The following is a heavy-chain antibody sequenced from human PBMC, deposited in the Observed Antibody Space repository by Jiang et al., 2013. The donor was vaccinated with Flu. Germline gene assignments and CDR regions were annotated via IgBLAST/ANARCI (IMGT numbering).Heavy chain of an antibody. CDR2: IYYSGST. CDR3: ARSYYDSSGYYYEDY. CDR1: GGSVSSGSYY. Sequence: ALLKPSETLSLTCTVSGGSVSSGSYYWSWIRQPPGKGLEWIGYIYYSGSTNYNPSLKSRVTISVDTSKNQFSLKLSSVAAADTAVYYCARSYYDSSGYYYEDYWGQGTLVTVSS. J-gene: IGHJ4*02. D-gene: IGHD3-22*01. V-gene: IGHV4-61*01.